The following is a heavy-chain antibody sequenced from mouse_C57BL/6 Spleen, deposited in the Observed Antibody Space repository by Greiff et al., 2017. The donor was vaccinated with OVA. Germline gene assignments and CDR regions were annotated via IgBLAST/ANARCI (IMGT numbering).Heavy chain of an antibody. CDR3: AKGISKVVSTDY. CDR1: GYTFTSYW. D-gene: IGHD1-1*01. V-gene: IGHV1-61*01. CDR2: IYPSDSET. Sequence: QVQLQQPGAELVRPGSSVKLSCKASGYTFTSYWMDWVKQRPGQGLEWIGNIYPSDSETHYNQKFKDKATLTVDKSSNTAYMQLISLTSEDSAVYYGAKGISKVVSTDYWGQGTTLTVSS. J-gene: IGHJ2*01.